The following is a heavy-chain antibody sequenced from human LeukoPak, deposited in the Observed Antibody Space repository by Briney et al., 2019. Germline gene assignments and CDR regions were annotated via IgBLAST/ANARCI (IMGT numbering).Heavy chain of an antibody. CDR2: SYPGDSDT. CDR3: ACNMFGELSPPPPQH. CDR1: GYSFTSYW. V-gene: IGHV5-51*01. Sequence: GESLKISCKGSGYSFTSYWIGWVRQMPVKGLEWMGISYPGDSDTGYSPSFQGQVSISADKSISTAYLQWSSLKASDTAMYYCACNMFGELSPPPPQHGGQAPRVTVSS. J-gene: IGHJ1*01. D-gene: IGHD3-10*02.